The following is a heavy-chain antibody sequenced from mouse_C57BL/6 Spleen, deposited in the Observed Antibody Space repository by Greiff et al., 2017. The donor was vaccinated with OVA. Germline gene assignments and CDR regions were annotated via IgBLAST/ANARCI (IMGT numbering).Heavy chain of an antibody. D-gene: IGHD2-10*01. CDR2: INPSNGGT. CDR3: ARGRAYYGNYVEAMDY. J-gene: IGHJ4*01. V-gene: IGHV1-53*01. Sequence: QVQLQQPGTELVKPGASVKLSCKASGYTFTSYWMHWVKQRPGQGLEWIGNINPSNGGTNYNEKFKSKATLTVDKSSSTAYMQLSSLTSEDSAVYDWARGRAYYGNYVEAMDYWGQGTSVTVSS. CDR1: GYTFTSYW.